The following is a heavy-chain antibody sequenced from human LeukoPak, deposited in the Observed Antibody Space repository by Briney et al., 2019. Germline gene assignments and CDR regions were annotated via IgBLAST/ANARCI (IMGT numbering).Heavy chain of an antibody. CDR2: SNAGNGNT. V-gene: IGHV1-3*02. D-gene: IGHD3-10*01. J-gene: IGHJ4*02. CDR3: ARAPSESITMVRGVIIATPNFDY. CDR1: GYTFTSYT. Sequence: ASVKVSCKASGYTFTSYTIHWVRQAPGQRLECMGWSNAGNGNTKYSQEFQGRVTITADESTSTAYMELSSLRSEDTAVYYCARAPSESITMVRGVIIATPNFDYWGQGTLVTVSS.